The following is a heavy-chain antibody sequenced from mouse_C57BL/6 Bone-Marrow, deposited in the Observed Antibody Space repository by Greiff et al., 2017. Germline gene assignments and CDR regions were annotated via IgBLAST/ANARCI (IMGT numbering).Heavy chain of an antibody. J-gene: IGHJ2*01. Sequence: QVQLKESGAELARPGASVKLSCKASGYTFTSYGISWVKQRPGKGLVWIGEFYPRSGNTYYNEKFKGKATLTADKSSRTAYMELRLLTSEDSAVYCCAAWPTIVTYFDYWGQGTTLTVSS. CDR2: FYPRSGNT. CDR3: AAWPTIVTYFDY. D-gene: IGHD2-5*01. V-gene: IGHV1-81*01. CDR1: GYTFTSYG.